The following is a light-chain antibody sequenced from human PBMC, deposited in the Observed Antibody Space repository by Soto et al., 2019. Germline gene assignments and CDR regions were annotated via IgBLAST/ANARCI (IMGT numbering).Light chain of an antibody. CDR2: GNS. J-gene: IGLJ2*01. V-gene: IGLV1-40*01. CDR1: SSNIGAGYD. CDR3: QSYDSSLNGVV. Sequence: QSVLTQPPSVSGAPGRRVTISCTGGSSNIGAGYDVHWYQQLPGTAPKLLIYGNSNRPSGVPDRFSGSKSGTSASLAITGLQAEDEAVYYCQSYDSSLNGVVFGGGTKLTVL.